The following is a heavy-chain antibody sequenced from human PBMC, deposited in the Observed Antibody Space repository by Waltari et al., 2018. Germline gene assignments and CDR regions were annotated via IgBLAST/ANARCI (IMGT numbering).Heavy chain of an antibody. CDR3: ARTKDGDIDP. Sequence: QLQLQESGPGLVKPSETLSLTCTVSGGSISSSSYYWGWIRQPPGKGLEWIGSIYYSGSTYYNPSLKSRVTISVDTSKNQFSLKLSAVTAADTAVYYCARTKDGDIDPWGQGTLVTVSS. CDR2: IYYSGST. CDR1: GGSISSSSYY. V-gene: IGHV4-39*07. D-gene: IGHD4-17*01. J-gene: IGHJ5*02.